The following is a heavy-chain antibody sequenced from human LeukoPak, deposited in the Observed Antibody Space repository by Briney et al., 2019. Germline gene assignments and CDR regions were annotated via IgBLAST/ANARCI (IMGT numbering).Heavy chain of an antibody. CDR1: GFSFSSYA. Sequence: GGSLRPSFAASGFSFSSYAMHWVRKAPGKGLEWVALISYDGSNEYCADSVKGRFTISRDNSKNTLYLQMNSLRAEDTAMYYCAREIYNYGSHYFDYWGQGTLVTVSS. D-gene: IGHD5-18*01. CDR2: ISYDGSNE. V-gene: IGHV3-30-3*01. CDR3: AREIYNYGSHYFDY. J-gene: IGHJ4*02.